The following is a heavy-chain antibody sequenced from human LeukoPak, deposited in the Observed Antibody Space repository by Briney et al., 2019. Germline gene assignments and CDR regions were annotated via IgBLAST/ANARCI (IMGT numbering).Heavy chain of an antibody. Sequence: GGSLRLSCVASGFSFSDHWMNWFRQAPGKGLEWVATIKKDGSEQYYVDSIKGRLTISRDNAKNSVYLQIHNLRAEDTAVYYCARDLGWLQSDYWGQGTLVTVSS. CDR3: ARDLGWLQSDY. CDR2: IKKDGSEQ. V-gene: IGHV3-7*01. D-gene: IGHD5-24*01. CDR1: GFSFSDHW. J-gene: IGHJ4*02.